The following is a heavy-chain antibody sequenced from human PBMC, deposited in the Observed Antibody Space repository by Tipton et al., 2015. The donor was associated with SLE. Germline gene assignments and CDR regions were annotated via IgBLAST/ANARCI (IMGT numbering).Heavy chain of an antibody. Sequence: GSLRLSCVGSGFKFSDFEMHWVRQAPGKGLEWVSFISSRGNYDNYPDSVRGRFTISRDNSKSSLYLQMNDLRVDDTAPYYCVKKGDWGPDSWGLGVLVDVSS. J-gene: IGHJ4*02. CDR2: ISSRGNYD. D-gene: IGHD7-27*01. CDR1: GFKFSDFE. CDR3: VKKGDWGPDS. V-gene: IGHV3-21*06.